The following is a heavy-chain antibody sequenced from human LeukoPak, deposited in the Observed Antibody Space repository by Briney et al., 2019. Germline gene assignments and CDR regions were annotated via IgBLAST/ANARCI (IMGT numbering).Heavy chain of an antibody. CDR3: ARECHDFFFCSGGSTDY. CDR2: IIPIFGTA. Sequence: SVKVSCKASGGTFSSYAISWVRQAPGQGLEWMGGIIPIFGTANYAQKFQGRVTITADESTSTAYMELSSLRSEDTAVYYCARECHDFFFCSGGSTDYWGQGTLVTVSS. V-gene: IGHV1-69*01. CDR1: GGTFSSYA. J-gene: IGHJ4*02. D-gene: IGHD2-15*01.